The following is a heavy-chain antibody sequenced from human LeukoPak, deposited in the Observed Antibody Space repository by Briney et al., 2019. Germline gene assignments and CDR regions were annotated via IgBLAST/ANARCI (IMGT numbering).Heavy chain of an antibody. D-gene: IGHD6-19*01. CDR2: ISYDGSNK. CDR3: AREGEEWLATFDY. V-gene: IGHV3-30*04. Sequence: GGSLRLSCAASGFTFSSHAMHWVRQAPGKGLEWVAVISYDGSNKYYADSVKGRFTISRDNSKNTLYLQMNSLRAEDTAVYYCAREGEEWLATFDYWGQGTLVTVSS. CDR1: GFTFSSHA. J-gene: IGHJ4*02.